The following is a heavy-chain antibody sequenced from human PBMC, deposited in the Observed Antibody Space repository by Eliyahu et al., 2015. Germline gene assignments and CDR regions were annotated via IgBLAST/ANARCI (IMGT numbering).Heavy chain of an antibody. CDR3: ARNLRHGYYYYYGMDV. CDR1: GGTFXXYA. V-gene: IGHV1-69*09. J-gene: IGHJ6*02. CDR2: IIPILGIA. Sequence: QVQLVQSGAEVKKPXSSVKVSCKASGGTFXXYAISWVRQAPGQGLEWMGRIIPILGIANYAQKFQGRVTITADKSTSTAYMELSSLRSEDTAVYYCARNLRHGYYYYYGMDVWGQGTTVTVSS.